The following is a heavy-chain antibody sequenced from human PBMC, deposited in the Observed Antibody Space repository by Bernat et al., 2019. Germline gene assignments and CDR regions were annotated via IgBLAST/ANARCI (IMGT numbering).Heavy chain of an antibody. D-gene: IGHD1-26*01. Sequence: QVQLVESGGGVVQPGRSLRLSCAASGFTFSSYGMHWVRQAPGKGLEWVAVISYDGSNKYYADSVKGRFTISRDNSKNTLYLQMNSLRAEDTAVYYCARAPPTTVGYYYYYGMDVWGQGTLVTVSS. V-gene: IGHV3-30*03. CDR1: GFTFSSYG. CDR2: ISYDGSNK. J-gene: IGHJ6*02. CDR3: ARAPPTTVGYYYYYGMDV.